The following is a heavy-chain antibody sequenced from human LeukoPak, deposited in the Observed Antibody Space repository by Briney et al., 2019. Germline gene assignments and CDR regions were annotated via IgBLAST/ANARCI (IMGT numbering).Heavy chain of an antibody. CDR3: ARDMSIAARSVAFDI. Sequence: SVKVSCKASGGTFSSYAISCVRQAPGQGLEWMGRIIPIFGTANYAQKFQGRVTITTDESTSTAYMELSSLRSEDTAVYYCARDMSIAARSVAFDIWGQGTMVTVSS. J-gene: IGHJ3*02. D-gene: IGHD6-6*01. V-gene: IGHV1-69*05. CDR2: IIPIFGTA. CDR1: GGTFSSYA.